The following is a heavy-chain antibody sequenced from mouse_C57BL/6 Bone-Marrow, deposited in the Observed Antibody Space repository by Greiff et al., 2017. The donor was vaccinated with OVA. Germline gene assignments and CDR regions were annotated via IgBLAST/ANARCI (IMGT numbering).Heavy chain of an antibody. J-gene: IGHJ2*01. CDR2: IDPENGDT. Sequence: VQLQQSGAELVRPGASVKLSCTASGFNIKDAYMHWVKQRPEQGLEWIGWIDPENGDTEYASKFQGKATITADTSSNTAYLQLSSLISEDTAVYYCTWSGPGYWGQGTTLTVSS. D-gene: IGHD4-1*01. CDR1: GFNIKDAY. V-gene: IGHV14-4*01. CDR3: TWSGPGY.